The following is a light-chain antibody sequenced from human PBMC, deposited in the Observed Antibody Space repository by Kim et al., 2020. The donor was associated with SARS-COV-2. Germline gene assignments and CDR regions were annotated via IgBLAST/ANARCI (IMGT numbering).Light chain of an antibody. CDR3: QQYNNWPPRVT. CDR2: GAS. Sequence: PGERATLSCRASQSVSSNLAWYQQKPGQAPRLLIYGASTRANGIPARFSGSGSGTEFTLTISSLQSEDFAVYYCQQYNNWPPRVTFGPGTKVDIK. CDR1: QSVSSN. V-gene: IGKV3-15*01. J-gene: IGKJ3*01.